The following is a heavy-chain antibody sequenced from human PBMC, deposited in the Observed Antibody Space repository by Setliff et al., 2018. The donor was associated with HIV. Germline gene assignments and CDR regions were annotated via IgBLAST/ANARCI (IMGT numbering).Heavy chain of an antibody. CDR2: ISGYNGNT. CDR1: GYTFTSYG. V-gene: IGHV1-18*01. D-gene: IGHD2-21*02. CDR3: ARGDGMGPVVVTAMFDY. J-gene: IGHJ4*02. Sequence: ASVKVSCKASGYTFTSYGISWVRQAPGQGLEWMGWISGYNGNTEYAQKFQGRVTMTTDTSTTIAYMELRSLRSDDTAVYYCARGDGMGPVVVTAMFDYWGQGTLVTVSS.